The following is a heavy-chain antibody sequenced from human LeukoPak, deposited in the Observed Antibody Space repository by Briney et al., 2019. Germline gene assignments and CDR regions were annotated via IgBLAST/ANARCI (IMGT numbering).Heavy chain of an antibody. J-gene: IGHJ4*02. D-gene: IGHD4-17*01. V-gene: IGHV4-4*07. CDR2: IYTSGST. Sequence: SETLSLTCTVSGGSISSYYWSWIRQPAGKGLEWIGRIYTSGSTNYNPSLKSRVTISVDTSKNQFSLKLSSVTAADTAVYYCARSPRAKYYGDFRDFDYWGQGTLVTVSS. CDR3: ARSPRAKYYGDFRDFDY. CDR1: GGSISSYY.